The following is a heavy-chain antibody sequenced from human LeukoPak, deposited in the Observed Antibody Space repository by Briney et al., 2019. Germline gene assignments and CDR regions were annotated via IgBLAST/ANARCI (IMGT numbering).Heavy chain of an antibody. J-gene: IGHJ4*02. CDR2: ISSSSSYI. V-gene: IGHV3-21*01. Sequence: PGGSLRLSCAASGFTFSGYSMNWVRQAPGKGLEWVSSISSSSSYIYYADSVKGRFTVSRDNAKNSLYLLMNSLRAEDTAVYYCAGTTVVTLIDYWGQGTLVTVSS. CDR3: AGTTVVTLIDY. CDR1: GFTFSGYS. D-gene: IGHD4-23*01.